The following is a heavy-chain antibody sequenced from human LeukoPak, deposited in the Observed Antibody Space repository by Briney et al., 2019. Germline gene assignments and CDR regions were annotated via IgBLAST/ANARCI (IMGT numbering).Heavy chain of an antibody. CDR1: GYTFTSYG. CDR2: ISAYNGNT. J-gene: IGHJ4*02. Sequence: ASVKVSCKASGYTFTSYGISWVRQAPGQGLEWMGWISAYNGNTNYAQKLQGRVTMTTDTSTSTAYMELRSLGSDDTAVYYCARLIRGIAARPNGPFDYWGQGTLVTVSS. CDR3: ARLIRGIAARPNGPFDY. D-gene: IGHD6-6*01. V-gene: IGHV1-18*01.